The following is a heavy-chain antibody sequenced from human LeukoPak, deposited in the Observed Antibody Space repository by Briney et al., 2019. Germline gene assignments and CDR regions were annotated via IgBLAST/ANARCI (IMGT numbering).Heavy chain of an antibody. J-gene: IGHJ3*02. CDR1: GFTFSSYA. CDR3: AKQILYGSGSYYNGGAFDI. Sequence: GKSLRLSCAASGFTFSSYAMSWVRQAPGKGLEWVSATSGSGGSTYYADSVKGRFTISRDNSKNTLYLQMNSLRAEDTAVYYCAKQILYGSGSYYNGGAFDIWGQGTMVTVSS. D-gene: IGHD3-10*01. CDR2: TSGSGGST. V-gene: IGHV3-23*01.